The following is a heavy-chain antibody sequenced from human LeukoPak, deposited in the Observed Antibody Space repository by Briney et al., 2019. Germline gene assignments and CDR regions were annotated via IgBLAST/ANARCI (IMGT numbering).Heavy chain of an antibody. CDR2: IYSGGST. CDR3: ARDRVGILAGLRRGWNWYFDL. V-gene: IGHV3-53*01. CDR1: GFTVSSNY. D-gene: IGHD2-15*01. Sequence: GGSLRLSCAASGFTVSSNYMSWVRQAPGKGLEWVLVIYSGGSTYYADSVKGRFTISRDNSKNTLYLQMNSLRAEDTAVYYCARDRVGILAGLRRGWNWYFDLWGRGTLVTVSS. J-gene: IGHJ2*01.